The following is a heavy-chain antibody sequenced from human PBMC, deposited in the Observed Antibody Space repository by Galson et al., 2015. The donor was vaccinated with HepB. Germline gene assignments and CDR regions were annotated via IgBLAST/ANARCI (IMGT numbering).Heavy chain of an antibody. D-gene: IGHD4-17*01. CDR1: GDSVSSNSAA. CDR3: ARDPPPGMTTVTRGWFDP. V-gene: IGHV6-1*01. J-gene: IGHJ5*02. Sequence: CAISGDSVSSNSAAWNWIRQSPSRGLEWLGRTHYRSKWYNDYAVSVKSRITINPDTSKNQFSLQLNSVTPEDTAVYYCARDPPPGMTTVTRGWFDPWGQGTLVTVSS. CDR2: THYRSKWYN.